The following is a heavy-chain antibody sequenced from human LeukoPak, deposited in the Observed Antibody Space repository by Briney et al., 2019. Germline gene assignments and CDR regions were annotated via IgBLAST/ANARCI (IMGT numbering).Heavy chain of an antibody. V-gene: IGHV4-59*12. J-gene: IGHJ5*02. CDR3: ARDGGYYYGSGSYSRWFDP. Sequence: SETLSLTCTVSGGSINDYYWSWIRQFPGKGLEWIGYIYYSGSTTYNPSLKSRVTISVDTSKNQFSLKLSSVTAADTAVYYCARDGGYYYGSGSYSRWFDPWGQGTLVTVSS. CDR1: GGSINDYY. D-gene: IGHD3-10*01. CDR2: IYYSGST.